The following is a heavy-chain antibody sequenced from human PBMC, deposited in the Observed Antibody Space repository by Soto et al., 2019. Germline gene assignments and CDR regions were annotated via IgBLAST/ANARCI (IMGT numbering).Heavy chain of an antibody. V-gene: IGHV1-69*04. D-gene: IGHD4-17*01. CDR3: ARVAEIGTVTKGSYYYMDV. CDR1: GDTFSNHT. Sequence: QVQLVQSGAEVKKPGSSVKVSCKASGDTFSNHTISWVRQAPGQGLEWMGRIIPILGVANYAQKFQGRVTITADKSTSTAYMELSSLRSADTAVYYCARVAEIGTVTKGSYYYMDVWGKGTTVTVSS. CDR2: IIPILGVA. J-gene: IGHJ6*03.